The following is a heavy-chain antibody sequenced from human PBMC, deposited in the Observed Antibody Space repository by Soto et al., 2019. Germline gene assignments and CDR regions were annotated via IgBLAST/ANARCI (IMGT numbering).Heavy chain of an antibody. CDR3: ARGDYYDSSGPFSDAFDI. J-gene: IGHJ3*02. V-gene: IGHV3-7*04. D-gene: IGHD3-22*01. CDR2: IKPDGSEK. Sequence: QLVESGGGLVQPGGSLRLSCAASGFTFSSHWMSWVRQAPGKGLEWVANIKPDGSEKWYVDSVKGRVTISRDNAKNSXXLQMNSLRAEDTAVYYCARGDYYDSSGPFSDAFDIWGQGTMVTVSS. CDR1: GFTFSSHW.